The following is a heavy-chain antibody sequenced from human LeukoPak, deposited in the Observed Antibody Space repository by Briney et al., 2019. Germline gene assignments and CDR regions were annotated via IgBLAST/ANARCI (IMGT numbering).Heavy chain of an antibody. CDR1: GFTFSSYA. V-gene: IGHV3-23*01. D-gene: IGHD3-3*01. Sequence: LGESLRLSCAASGFTFSSYAMSWVRQAPGKGLEWVSAISGSGGSTYYADSVKGRFTISRDDSKNTLYLQMNSLRAEDTAVYYCAKCDTRVTIFGVVDYWGQGTLVTVSS. CDR3: AKCDTRVTIFGVVDY. J-gene: IGHJ4*02. CDR2: ISGSGGST.